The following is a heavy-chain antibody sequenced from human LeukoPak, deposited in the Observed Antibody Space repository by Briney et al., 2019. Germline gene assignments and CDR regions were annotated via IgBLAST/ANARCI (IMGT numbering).Heavy chain of an antibody. CDR1: GGSISSGDYY. CDR2: IYYSGST. V-gene: IGHV4-30-4*01. Sequence: SETLSLTCTVSGGSISSGDYYWSWIRQPPGKGLEWIGYIYYSGSTYYNPSLKSRVTISVDTSKNQFSLKLSSVTAADTAVYYCARVNSGSYRFDYWGQGTLVTVSP. D-gene: IGHD1-26*01. J-gene: IGHJ4*02. CDR3: ARVNSGSYRFDY.